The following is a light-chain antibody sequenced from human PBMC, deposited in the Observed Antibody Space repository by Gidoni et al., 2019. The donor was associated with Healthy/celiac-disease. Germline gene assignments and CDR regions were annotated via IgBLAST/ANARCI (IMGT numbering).Light chain of an antibody. J-gene: IGLJ3*02. Sequence: QAVLTQPSSLSASPGASASLTCTLRSGINVGTYRIYWYQQKPGSPPQYLLRYKSDSDKQQGSGVPSRFSGSKDASANAGILLISGLQSEDEADYYCMIWHSSARVFGGGTKLTV. CDR1: SGINVGTYR. CDR3: MIWHSSARV. CDR2: YKSDSDK. V-gene: IGLV5-45*03.